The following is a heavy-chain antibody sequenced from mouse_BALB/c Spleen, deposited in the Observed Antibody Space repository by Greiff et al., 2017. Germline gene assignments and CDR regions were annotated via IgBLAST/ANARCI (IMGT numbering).Heavy chain of an antibody. CDR2: ISDGGSYT. CDR1: GFTFSDYY. Sequence: DVMLVESGGGLVKPGGSLKLSCAASGFTFSDYYMYWVRQTPEKRLEWVATISDGGSYTYYPDSVKGRFTISRDNAKNNLYLQMSSLRSEDTAMYYCARDGYYGSPRWFAYWGQGTLVTVSA. J-gene: IGHJ3*01. V-gene: IGHV5-4*02. D-gene: IGHD1-1*01. CDR3: ARDGYYGSPRWFAY.